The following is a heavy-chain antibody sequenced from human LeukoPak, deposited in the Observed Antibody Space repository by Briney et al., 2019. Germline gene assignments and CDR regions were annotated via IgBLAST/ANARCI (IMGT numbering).Heavy chain of an antibody. CDR1: GGSITITNYY. V-gene: IGHV4-39*01. CDR3: ARHSHRHDYGY. Sequence: SETLSLTCTVSGGSITITNYYWAWVRQPPGKGLEWIGSIYYSGSTYYNSSLKSRVTISVDTSKNQFSLKLSSVTAADTAVYYCARHSHRHDYGYWGLGTLVTVSS. D-gene: IGHD4-17*01. CDR2: IYYSGST. J-gene: IGHJ4*02.